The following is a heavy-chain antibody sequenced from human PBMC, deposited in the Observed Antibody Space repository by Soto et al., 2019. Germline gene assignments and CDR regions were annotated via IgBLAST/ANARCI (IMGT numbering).Heavy chain of an antibody. CDR3: GTVFDL. Sequence: EEQLVETGGGFVLPGGSLRLSCAASGFTFTNYRMHWVRQAPGKGLVWVARADRDGSGTSYADSVKGRFTISRDNAKNMLYLQMNSLTVEDTAVYYCGTVFDLWGRGTLVTVSS. V-gene: IGHV3-74*01. CDR2: ADRDGSGT. CDR1: GFTFTNYR. J-gene: IGHJ2*01.